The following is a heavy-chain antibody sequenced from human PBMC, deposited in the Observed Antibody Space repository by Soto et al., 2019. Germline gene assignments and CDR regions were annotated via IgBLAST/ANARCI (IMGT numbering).Heavy chain of an antibody. CDR3: ARLNRGYDSSGSPLYYFDY. J-gene: IGHJ4*02. Sequence: PSETLSLTCTVSGGSISSSSYYWGWIRQPPGKGLEWIGSIYYSGSTYYNPSLKSRVTISVDTSKNQFSLKLSSVTAADTAVYYCARLNRGYDSSGSPLYYFDYWGQGTLVTVSS. CDR2: IYYSGST. CDR1: GGSISSSSYY. D-gene: IGHD3-22*01. V-gene: IGHV4-39*01.